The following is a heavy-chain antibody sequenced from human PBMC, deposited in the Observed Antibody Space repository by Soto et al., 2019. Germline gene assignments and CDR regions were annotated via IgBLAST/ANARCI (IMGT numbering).Heavy chain of an antibody. CDR1: GGTFSSYA. J-gene: IGHJ5*02. CDR3: ARAGIHDYGDSAWFDP. CDR2: IIPIFGTA. V-gene: IGHV1-69*13. Sequence: SVKVSCKASGGTFSSYAMSWVRQAPGQGLEWMGGIIPIFGTANYAQKFQGRVTITADESTSTAYMELSSLRSEDTAVYYCARAGIHDYGDSAWFDPWGQGTLVTVSS. D-gene: IGHD4-17*01.